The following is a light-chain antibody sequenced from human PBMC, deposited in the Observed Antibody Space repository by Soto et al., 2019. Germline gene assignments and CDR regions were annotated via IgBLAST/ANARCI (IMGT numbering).Light chain of an antibody. J-gene: IGKJ2*01. Sequence: AIQMTQSPSSLSASVGDRVSITCRASQAIRNELGWYQQEPGKAPKLLVYGASTLQSGVPSRFSGSGSGSDFTLTISSLQPEDFATYYCLQDSNYPLTFGQGTKPEIK. CDR3: LQDSNYPLT. CDR2: GAS. CDR1: QAIRNE. V-gene: IGKV1-6*01.